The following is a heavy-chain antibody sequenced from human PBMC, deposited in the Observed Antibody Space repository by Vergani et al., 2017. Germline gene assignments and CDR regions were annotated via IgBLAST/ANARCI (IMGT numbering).Heavy chain of an antibody. Sequence: EVQLLESGGGLVQPGGSLRLSCAASGFTFSSYSMNWVRQAPGKGLEWVSVIYSGGSTYYADSVKGRFTISRDNSKNTLYLQMNSLRAEDTAVYYCARGGIAFPSAFDIWGQGTMVTVSS. CDR2: IYSGGST. V-gene: IGHV3-66*01. CDR3: ARGGIAFPSAFDI. D-gene: IGHD2-15*01. J-gene: IGHJ3*02. CDR1: GFTFSSYS.